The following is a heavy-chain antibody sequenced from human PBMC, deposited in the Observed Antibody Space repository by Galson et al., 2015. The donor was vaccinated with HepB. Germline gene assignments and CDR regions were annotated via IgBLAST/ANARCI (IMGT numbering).Heavy chain of an antibody. CDR3: ARIANYGRCGGDCYSLGSDY. D-gene: IGHD2-21*02. CDR1: GYTFTSYA. V-gene: IGHV1-3*01. J-gene: IGHJ4*02. Sequence: SVKVSCKASGYTFTSYAMHWVRQAPGQRLEWMGWINAGNGNTKYSQKFQGRVTITRDTSASTAYMELSSLRSEDTAVYYCARIANYGRCGGDCYSLGSDYWGQGTLVTVSS. CDR2: INAGNGNT.